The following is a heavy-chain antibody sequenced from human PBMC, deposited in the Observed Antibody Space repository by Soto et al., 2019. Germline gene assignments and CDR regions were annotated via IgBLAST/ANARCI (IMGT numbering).Heavy chain of an antibody. CDR2: ISYDGSEK. V-gene: IGHV3-30*18. Sequence: QVQLEESGGGVVHPGRSLRLSCAASGFIFSSYAMHWVRQAPGKGLEWVAVISYDGSEKYYADSVKGRFTISRDNSKNTLNLQMNSLKAVDWAVYYCAKALGEGSAERYDYCGQVPLITVSA. CDR3: AKALGEGSAERYDY. CDR1: GFIFSSYA. D-gene: IGHD1-1*01. J-gene: IGHJ4*02.